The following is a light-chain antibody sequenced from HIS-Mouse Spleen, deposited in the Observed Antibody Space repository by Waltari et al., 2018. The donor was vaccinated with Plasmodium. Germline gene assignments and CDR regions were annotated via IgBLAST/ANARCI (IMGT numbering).Light chain of an antibody. V-gene: IGLV2-23*01. CDR3: CSYAGSSTLV. CDR2: EGS. J-gene: IGLJ2*01. Sequence: QSALTQPASVSGSPGQSITISCTGTSSDVGRYNLFSWYQQHPAKAPKLMIYEGSKRPSGVSNRFSGSKSGNTASLTISGLQAEDEADYYCCSYAGSSTLVFGGGTKLTVL. CDR1: SSDVGRYNL.